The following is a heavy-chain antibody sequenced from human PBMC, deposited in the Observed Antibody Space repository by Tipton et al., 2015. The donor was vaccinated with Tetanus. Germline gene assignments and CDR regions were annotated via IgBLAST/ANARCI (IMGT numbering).Heavy chain of an antibody. J-gene: IGHJ3*02. CDR1: GFSFSDHY. Sequence: SLRLSCAASGFSFSDHYMSWIRQAPGKGLEWVSYISTRSSYSNSTDSVKGRFTISRDNAKNSLYLQRNSLRAEDAAMYYCGRRVRNIPARLDAFDIWGQGTMVTVSS. D-gene: IGHD6-6*01. CDR2: ISTRSSYS. V-gene: IGHV3-11*06. CDR3: GRRVRNIPARLDAFDI.